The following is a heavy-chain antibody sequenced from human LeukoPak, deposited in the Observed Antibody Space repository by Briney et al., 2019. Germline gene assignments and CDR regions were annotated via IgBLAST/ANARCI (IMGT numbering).Heavy chain of an antibody. Sequence: GGSLTLSCAASGFTVSSNYMSWVRQAPGKGLEWVSVIYSGGSTYYADSVKGRFTISRDNSKNTLYLQMNSLRAEDTAVYYCARSYDSSGNYGYYWGQGTLVTVSS. CDR1: GFTVSSNY. CDR3: ARSYDSSGNYGYY. D-gene: IGHD3-22*01. CDR2: IYSGGST. J-gene: IGHJ4*02. V-gene: IGHV3-66*02.